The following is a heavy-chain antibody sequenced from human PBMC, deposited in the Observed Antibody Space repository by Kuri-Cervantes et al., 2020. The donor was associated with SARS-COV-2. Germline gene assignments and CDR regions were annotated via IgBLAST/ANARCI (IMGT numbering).Heavy chain of an antibody. D-gene: IGHD3-16*01. V-gene: IGHV3-43*02. J-gene: IGHJ4*02. CDR2: ISCDGGST. CDR1: GFTFSSYA. CDR3: SSGGSQREWYY. Sequence: GESLKISCAASGFTFSSYALSWVRQAPGKGLEWVSLISCDGGSTYYADSVKGRFTISRDNSKDSLFLQMNSLRSEDTAFYYCSSGGSQREWYYWGQGTLVTVSS.